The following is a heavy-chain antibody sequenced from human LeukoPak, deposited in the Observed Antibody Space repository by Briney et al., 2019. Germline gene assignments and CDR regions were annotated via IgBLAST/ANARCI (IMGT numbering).Heavy chain of an antibody. CDR1: GGSISSYY. CDR2: IFYSGST. J-gene: IGHJ4*02. V-gene: IGHV4-59*08. CDR3: ARAIYYYDSKHFDY. D-gene: IGHD3-22*01. Sequence: SETLSLTCTVSGGSISSYYWSWIRQPPGKGLEWIGYIFYSGSTNYIPSLKSRVTISMDTSKNQFSLKLSSVTAADTAVYYCARAIYYYDSKHFDYWGQGTLVTVSS.